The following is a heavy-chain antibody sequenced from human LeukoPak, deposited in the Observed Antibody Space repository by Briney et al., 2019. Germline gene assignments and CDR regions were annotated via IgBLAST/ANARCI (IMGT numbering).Heavy chain of an antibody. CDR1: GFVLSSYE. V-gene: IGHV3-48*03. Sequence: PGGSLRLSCAASGFVLSSYEMNWVRQAPGKGLEWLSYISISGNDILYADSVKGRFTVSRDNAKNSLFLQMNSLRPEDTAVYYCARGRFYYDSPEWGQGTLVTVSS. D-gene: IGHD3-22*01. CDR2: ISISGNDI. CDR3: ARGRFYYDSPE. J-gene: IGHJ4*02.